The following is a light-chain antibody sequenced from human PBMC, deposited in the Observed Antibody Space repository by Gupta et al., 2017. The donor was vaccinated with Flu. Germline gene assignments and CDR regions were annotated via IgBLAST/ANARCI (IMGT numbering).Light chain of an antibody. Sequence: DNQMTQSPCSLAGSVGDRVTTACRASQNISSYVNWYQQKPGKAPKVLIYAASSLQSGVPSRFSGSGSGTEFTLTISSLQLEDFATYYCQQSFRFFTFGPGTKVDIK. CDR3: QQSFRFFT. CDR1: QNISSY. V-gene: IGKV1-39*01. J-gene: IGKJ3*01. CDR2: AAS.